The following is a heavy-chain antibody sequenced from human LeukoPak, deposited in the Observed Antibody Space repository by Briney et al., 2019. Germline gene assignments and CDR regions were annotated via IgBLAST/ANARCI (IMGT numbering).Heavy chain of an antibody. D-gene: IGHD6-6*01. CDR2: INPSGGST. Sequence: GASVKVSCKASGYTFTSYYMHWVRQAPGQALEWMGIINPSGGSTSYAQKFQGRVTMTRDTSTSTVYMELSSLRSEDTAVYYCARDGPRIAALGEDFDYWGQGTLVTVSS. V-gene: IGHV1-46*01. CDR3: ARDGPRIAALGEDFDY. J-gene: IGHJ4*02. CDR1: GYTFTSYY.